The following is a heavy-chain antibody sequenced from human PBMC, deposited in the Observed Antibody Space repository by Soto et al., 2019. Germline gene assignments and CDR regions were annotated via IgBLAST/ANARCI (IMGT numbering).Heavy chain of an antibody. V-gene: IGHV3-74*01. CDR3: ARDGYSSSWDRGYFDY. J-gene: IGHJ4*02. D-gene: IGHD6-13*01. Sequence: EVQLVESGGGLVQPGRSLRLSCEASGFTFSSYWMHWVRQTPGTGLVWVSRINSDGSTINYADSVKGRFTTSRDNGKNTVYLQMNSLRAEDTAVYYCARDGYSSSWDRGYFDYWGQGTLVTVSS. CDR1: GFTFSSYW. CDR2: INSDGSTI.